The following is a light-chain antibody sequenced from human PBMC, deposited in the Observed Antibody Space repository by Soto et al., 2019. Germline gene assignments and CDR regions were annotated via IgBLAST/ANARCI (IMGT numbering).Light chain of an antibody. CDR3: QQSYSTPRWT. CDR1: QSISSY. Sequence: DIQRTQSPSTLSASVGDRVTITCRASQSISSYLNWYHQQPWKAPKLLIYAASSLQSGVPSRFSGSGCGTDFTPTISSLQPQDFVTYYCQQSYSTPRWTFGQGTKVDIK. J-gene: IGKJ1*01. V-gene: IGKV1-39*01. CDR2: AAS.